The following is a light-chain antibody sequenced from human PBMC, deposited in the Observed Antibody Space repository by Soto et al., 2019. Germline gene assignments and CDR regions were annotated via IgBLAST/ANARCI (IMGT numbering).Light chain of an antibody. V-gene: IGKV1-8*01. CDR3: LQYYSYPRT. CDR1: QGISSY. Sequence: AIRMTQSPSSFSASTGDRVTITCRASQGISSYLAWYQQKPGKAPKLLIYAASTLQSGVPSRFSGSGSGTDFTLTISCLQAEDFATYYCLQYYSYPRTFGQGTKLEIK. J-gene: IGKJ2*01. CDR2: AAS.